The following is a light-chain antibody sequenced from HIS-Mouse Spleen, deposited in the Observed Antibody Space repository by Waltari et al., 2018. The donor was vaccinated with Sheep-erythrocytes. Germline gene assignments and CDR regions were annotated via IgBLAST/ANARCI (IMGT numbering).Light chain of an antibody. CDR3: CSYAGSYNHV. V-gene: IGLV2-11*01. CDR1: SSDVGGYNY. CDR2: DVS. J-gene: IGLJ1*01. Sequence: QSALTHPRSVSGSPGQSVTISCTGTSSDVGGYNYVSWYQQYPGKAPKLMIYDVSKRPSGVPDRFSGSKSGNTASLTISGLQAEDEADYYCCSYAGSYNHVFAT.